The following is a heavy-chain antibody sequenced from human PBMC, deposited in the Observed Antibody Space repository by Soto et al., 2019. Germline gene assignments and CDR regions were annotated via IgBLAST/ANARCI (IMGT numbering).Heavy chain of an antibody. D-gene: IGHD6-19*01. Sequence: PGGSLRLSCAASGFTFSSYWMSWVRQAPGKGLEWVANIKQDGSEKYYVDSVKGRFTISRDNAKNSLYLQMNSLRAEDTAVYYCARDQRSSSGWYGGYYYGMDVWGQGTTVTVSS. CDR1: GFTFSSYW. V-gene: IGHV3-7*01. J-gene: IGHJ6*02. CDR2: IKQDGSEK. CDR3: ARDQRSSSGWYGGYYYGMDV.